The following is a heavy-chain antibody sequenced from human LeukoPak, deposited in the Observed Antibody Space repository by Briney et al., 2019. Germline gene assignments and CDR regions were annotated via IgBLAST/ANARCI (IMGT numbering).Heavy chain of an antibody. CDR2: INTNAGNP. J-gene: IGHJ6*02. Sequence: ASVKVSCKASGYTFTSYAMNWVRQAPGQGLEWMGWINTNAGNPTYAQGFTGRFVFSLDTSVSTAYLQISSLKAEDTAVYYCARDRDHYYGSGSYYNGYYYYGMDVWGQGTTVTVSS. V-gene: IGHV7-4-1*02. CDR3: ARDRDHYYGSGSYYNGYYYYGMDV. CDR1: GYTFTSYA. D-gene: IGHD3-10*01.